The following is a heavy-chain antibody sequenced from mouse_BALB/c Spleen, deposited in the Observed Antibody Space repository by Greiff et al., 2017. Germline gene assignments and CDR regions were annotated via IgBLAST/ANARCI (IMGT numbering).Heavy chain of an antibody. CDR1: GFNITDYY. Sequence: EVQLQQSGAELVRSGASVKLSCTASGFNITDYYMHWVKQRPEQGLEWIGWIDPENGDTEYAPKFQGKATMTADTSSNTAYLQLSSLTSEDTAVYYCNVPNSGAMDDRGQGTSVT. CDR3: NVPNSGAMDD. V-gene: IGHV14-4*02. J-gene: IGHJ4*01. CDR2: IDPENGDT.